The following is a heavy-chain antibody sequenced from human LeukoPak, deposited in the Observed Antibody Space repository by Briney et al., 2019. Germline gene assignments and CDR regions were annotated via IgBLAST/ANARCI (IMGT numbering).Heavy chain of an antibody. CDR2: IKQDGSVK. CDR1: GFSFSGYW. D-gene: IGHD1-26*01. V-gene: IGHV3-7*03. Sequence: PGGSLRLSCAASGFSFSGYWMSWVRQTPGKGLEWVANIKQDGSVKNSVDSMKGRFTISRDNTKNSLYLEMNSLKAEDTAVYYCARDGKSGSYPTLLLGYYFDYWGQGTLVTVSS. J-gene: IGHJ4*02. CDR3: ARDGKSGSYPTLLLGYYFDY.